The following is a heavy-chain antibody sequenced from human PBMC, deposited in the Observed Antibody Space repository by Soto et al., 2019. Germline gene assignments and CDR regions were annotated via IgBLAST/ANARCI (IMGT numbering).Heavy chain of an antibody. J-gene: IGHJ6*02. CDR1: GFTLSGFD. CDR2: ISGSGGTT. CDR3: ARDRGGVKSSWYRYYYGMDV. D-gene: IGHD6-13*01. V-gene: IGHV3-23*01. Sequence: GGSLRLSCAASGFTLSGFDIHWVRQAPGKGLEWVSAISGSGGTTHYADSVKGRFTISRDNSKNTLYLQMNSLRVEDTAVYYCARDRGGVKSSWYRYYYGMDVWGQGTTVTVSS.